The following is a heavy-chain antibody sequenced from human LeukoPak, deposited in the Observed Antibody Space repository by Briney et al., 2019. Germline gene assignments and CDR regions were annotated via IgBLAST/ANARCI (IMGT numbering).Heavy chain of an antibody. CDR1: GFTFSRNW. Sequence: GGSLRLSCAASGFTFSRNWMSWVRQAPGKGLEWVANINQDGSEKYYVDSVKGRFTISRDNAKNSVYLQMNSQRDEDTAVYYCARDKDLSLMIHGVTPYFDYWGQGTLVTVSS. CDR3: ARDKDLSLMIHGVTPYFDY. CDR2: INQDGSEK. D-gene: IGHD3-10*01. V-gene: IGHV3-7*01. J-gene: IGHJ4*02.